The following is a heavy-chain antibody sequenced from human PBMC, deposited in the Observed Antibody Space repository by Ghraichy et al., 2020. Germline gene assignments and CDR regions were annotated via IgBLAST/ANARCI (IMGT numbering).Heavy chain of an antibody. V-gene: IGHV3-33*08. CDR3: ARDNAVGWDLFDY. CDR1: GFTFSSYG. CDR2: IWYDGSNK. Sequence: GESLNISCAASGFTFSSYGMHWVRQAPGKGLEWVAVIWYDGSNKYYADSVKGRFTISRDNSKNTLYLQMNSLRAEDTAVYYCARDNAVGWDLFDYWGQGTLVTVSS. J-gene: IGHJ4*02. D-gene: IGHD4-23*01.